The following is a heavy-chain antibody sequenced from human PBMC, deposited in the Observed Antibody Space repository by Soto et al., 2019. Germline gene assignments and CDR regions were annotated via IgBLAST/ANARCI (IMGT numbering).Heavy chain of an antibody. CDR1: GGSISSSSYY. J-gene: IGHJ6*02. D-gene: IGHD5-18*01. CDR2: IFYSGST. Sequence: QLQLQESGPGLVKPSETLSLTCTVSGGSISSSSYYWGWIRQPPGKGLEWIGSIFYSGSTYYNPSLMRRVTISVDTSKNQFSLKLSSVTAADSAVYYCACIFSGGYSYGFYYDGMDVWGQGTTVTVSS. CDR3: ACIFSGGYSYGFYYDGMDV. V-gene: IGHV4-39*01.